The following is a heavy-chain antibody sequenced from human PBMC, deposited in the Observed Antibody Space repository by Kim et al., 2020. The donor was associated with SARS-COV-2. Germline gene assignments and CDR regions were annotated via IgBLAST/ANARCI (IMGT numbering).Heavy chain of an antibody. Sequence: SGPTLVNPTQTLTLTCTFSGFSLSTRGMCVSWIRQPPGKALEWLALIDWDDDKYYSTSLKTRITISKDTSKNQVVLRMTNMDPVDTATYYCARAPDINGMFDYWGQGALVTVSS. CDR2: IDWDDDK. J-gene: IGHJ4*02. CDR1: GFSLSTRGMC. CDR3: ARAPDINGMFDY. V-gene: IGHV2-70*01. D-gene: IGHD1-20*01.